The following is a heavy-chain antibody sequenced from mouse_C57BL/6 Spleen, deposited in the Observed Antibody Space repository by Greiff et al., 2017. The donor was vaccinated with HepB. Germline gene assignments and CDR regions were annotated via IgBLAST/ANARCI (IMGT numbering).Heavy chain of an antibody. CDR2: ISSGSSTI. CDR1: GFTFSDYG. J-gene: IGHJ2*01. V-gene: IGHV5-17*01. Sequence: DVKLVESGGGLVKPGGSLKLSCAASGFTFSDYGMHWVRQAPEKGLEWVAYISSGSSTIYYADTVKGRFTISRDDAKNTLFLQMTSLRSEDTAMYYCARHGGDFDYWGQGTTLTVSS. CDR3: ARHGGDFDY.